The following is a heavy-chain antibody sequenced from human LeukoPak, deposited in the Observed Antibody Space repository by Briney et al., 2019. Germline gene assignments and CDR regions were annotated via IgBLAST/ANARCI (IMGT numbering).Heavy chain of an antibody. J-gene: IGHJ4*02. Sequence: PSETLSLTCTVSGGSISSSSYYWGWIRQPPGKGLEWIGSIYYSGSTYYSPSLKSRVTISVDTSKNQFSLKLSSVTAADTAVYYCARHDRGGYSGYVGDYWGQGTLVTVSS. V-gene: IGHV4-39*01. CDR3: ARHDRGGYSGYVGDY. CDR1: GGSISSSSYY. CDR2: IYYSGST. D-gene: IGHD5-12*01.